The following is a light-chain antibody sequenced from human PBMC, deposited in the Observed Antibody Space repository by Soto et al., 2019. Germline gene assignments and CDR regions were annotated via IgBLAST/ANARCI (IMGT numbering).Light chain of an antibody. CDR3: SSYTTTYSL. Sequence: QSVLTQPASVSGSPGQSITISCTGTSSDVGGYNYVSWYQQHPDKAPKLIIYEVSNRPSGVSHRFSGSKSGNTASLTISGLQAEDEADYYCSSYTTTYSLFGSGTKLTVL. CDR1: SSDVGGYNY. CDR2: EVS. J-gene: IGLJ1*01. V-gene: IGLV2-14*01.